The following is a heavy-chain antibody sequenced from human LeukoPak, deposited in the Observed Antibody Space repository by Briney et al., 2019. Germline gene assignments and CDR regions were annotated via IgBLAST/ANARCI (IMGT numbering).Heavy chain of an antibody. CDR3: AREGTTVTRNYYYYYMDV. D-gene: IGHD4-17*01. CDR1: GYTFTSYY. J-gene: IGHJ6*03. V-gene: IGHV1-46*01. Sequence: ASVKVSCKASGYTFTSYYMHWVRQAPGQGLEWMGIINPSGGSTSYAQKFQGRATITRNTSISTAYMELSSLRSEDTAVYYCAREGTTVTRNYYYYYMDVWGKGTTVTVSS. CDR2: INPSGGST.